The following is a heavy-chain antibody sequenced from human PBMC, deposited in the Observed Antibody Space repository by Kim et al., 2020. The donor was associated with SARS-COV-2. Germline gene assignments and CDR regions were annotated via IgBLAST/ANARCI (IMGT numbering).Heavy chain of an antibody. CDR3: TRAKLSNSPGAFDI. CDR2: TKQDGSEQ. V-gene: IGHV3-7*01. J-gene: IGHJ3*02. D-gene: IGHD3-16*02. CDR1: GFSLSTYW. Sequence: GGSLRLSCAASGFSLSTYWMSWVRQAPGKGLEWVANTKQDGSEQYYVDSVKGRFTISRDSAKNSLWLQMTSLSAEDTAVYYCTRAKLSNSPGAFDIWGQGTMVTVSS.